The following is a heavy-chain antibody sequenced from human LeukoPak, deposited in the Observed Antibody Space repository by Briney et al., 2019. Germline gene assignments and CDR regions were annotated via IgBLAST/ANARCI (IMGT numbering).Heavy chain of an antibody. CDR3: ARDPPTSPWGFPSPTPGLDV. CDR1: GGSVSSGAFY. V-gene: IGHV4-61*08. D-gene: IGHD2-2*01. Sequence: SETLSLTCTVSGGSVSSGAFYWSWIRQSPGKGLEWIGFVYYTGSTNYNPSLKSRVSMSIDTSKNQFSLELKSLTAADTGRYFCARDPPTSPWGFPSPTPGLDVWGKGATVTVSS. J-gene: IGHJ6*04. CDR2: VYYTGST.